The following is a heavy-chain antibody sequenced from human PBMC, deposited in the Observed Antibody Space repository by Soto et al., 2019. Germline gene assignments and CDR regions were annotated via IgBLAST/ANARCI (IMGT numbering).Heavy chain of an antibody. J-gene: IGHJ4*02. V-gene: IGHV3-15*01. CDR1: GFTFSNVW. CDR3: TAGYCSGGSSYSVVY. D-gene: IGHD2-15*01. Sequence: EVQLVESGGGLVKPGGSLSLSCAASGFTFSNVWMSWVRQAPGKGLEWVGRIKRRADGGTTDYATPVRGRFTVSRDDSKYTLDLQITSLKTEDTAVYDCTAGYCSGGSSYSVVYWGQGTLVTVS. CDR2: IKRRADGGTT.